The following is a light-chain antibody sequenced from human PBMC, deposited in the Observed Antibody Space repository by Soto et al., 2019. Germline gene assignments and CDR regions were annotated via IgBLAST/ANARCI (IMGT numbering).Light chain of an antibody. Sequence: EMVLTQSPGTLSLPPGERATLSCRASQSVRSSNLAWYQQKPGQAPRLLIYGASSRATGIPDRFSGSGSGTDFTLTISRLEPEDFAVYYGQQYCSSPSTFGQGPKVEVK. V-gene: IGKV3-20*01. J-gene: IGKJ1*01. CDR2: GAS. CDR1: QSVRSSN. CDR3: QQYCSSPST.